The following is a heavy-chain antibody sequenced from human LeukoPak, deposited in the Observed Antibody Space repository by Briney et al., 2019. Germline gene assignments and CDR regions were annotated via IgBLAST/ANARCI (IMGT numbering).Heavy chain of an antibody. Sequence: PGGSLRLSCAASGFTFSSYSMNWVRQAPGKGLEWVSSINSRSNYIYYADSVKGRFTISKDNAKNSLYLQMNSLRAEDTAVYYCARMTMIRGINMFDYWGQGTLVSVSS. CDR3: ARMTMIRGINMFDY. CDR1: GFTFSSYS. CDR2: INSRSNYI. J-gene: IGHJ4*02. D-gene: IGHD3-10*01. V-gene: IGHV3-21*01.